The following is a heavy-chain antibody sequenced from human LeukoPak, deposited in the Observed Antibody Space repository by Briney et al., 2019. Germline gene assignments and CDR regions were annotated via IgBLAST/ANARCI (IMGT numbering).Heavy chain of an antibody. CDR1: GFTFSSYG. CDR3: ARVGNTYYYDSSGYYLNY. CDR2: IWYDESNK. Sequence: GRSLRLSCAASGFTFSSYGMHWVRQAPGKGLEWVALIWYDESNKYYADSVKGRFTISRDNSKNTLYLQMNSLRAEDTAVYYCARVGNTYYYDSSGYYLNYWGQGTLVTVSS. D-gene: IGHD3-22*01. J-gene: IGHJ4*02. V-gene: IGHV3-33*01.